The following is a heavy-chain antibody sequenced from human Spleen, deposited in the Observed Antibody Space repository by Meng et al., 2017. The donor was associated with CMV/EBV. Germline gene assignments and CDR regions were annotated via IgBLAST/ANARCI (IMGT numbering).Heavy chain of an antibody. CDR2: IWSDGSAQ. J-gene: IGHJ6*02. Sequence: GGSLRLSCTASGFTFSSFAMHWVRQAPGKGLEWVAVIWSDGSAQYYADSVRGRFTISRDNSKNTVYLQMNSLRAEDTAVYYCAKVIREYYYDSTGYYYNYHGMDVWGQGTTVTVS. D-gene: IGHD3-22*01. CDR3: AKVIREYYYDSTGYYYNYHGMDV. CDR1: GFTFSSFA. V-gene: IGHV3-33*06.